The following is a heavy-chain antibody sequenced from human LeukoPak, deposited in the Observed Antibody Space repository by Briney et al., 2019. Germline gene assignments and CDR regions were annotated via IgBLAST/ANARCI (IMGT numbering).Heavy chain of an antibody. D-gene: IGHD6-19*01. V-gene: IGHV4-34*01. CDR2: INHSGST. CDR1: GLSFSGYY. J-gene: IGHJ4*02. CDR3: ARVRVLSSGWYYFDS. Sequence: SETLSLTCAVYGLSFSGYYWSWIRQPPAKGLEWIGKINHSGSTNYNPSLKSRVTISVDTSKNQFSLKLSSMTAADTAVYYCARVRVLSSGWYYFDSWGQGNLVTVSS.